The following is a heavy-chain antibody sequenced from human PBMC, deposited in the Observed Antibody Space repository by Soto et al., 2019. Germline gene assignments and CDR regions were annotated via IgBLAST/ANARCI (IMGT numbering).Heavy chain of an antibody. Sequence: QVQLVQSGAEVKKPGSSVKVSCKASGGTFSSYTISWVRQAPGQGLEWMGRIIPILGIANYAQKFQGRVTITQDKATSTAYMELSSLRSGDTAVYYCARHGEPSWFDPWGQGTLVTVAS. CDR1: GGTFSSYT. CDR2: IIPILGIA. J-gene: IGHJ5*02. CDR3: ARHGEPSWFDP. D-gene: IGHD3-3*01. V-gene: IGHV1-69*02.